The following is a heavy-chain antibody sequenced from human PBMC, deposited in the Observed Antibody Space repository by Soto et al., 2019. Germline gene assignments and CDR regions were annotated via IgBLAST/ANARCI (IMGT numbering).Heavy chain of an antibody. CDR1: GGSISSSSYS. J-gene: IGHJ5*02. CDR2: IYYSGRT. V-gene: IGHV4-39*07. CDR3: ARDHPPGPSYSSSWYGNWFDP. D-gene: IGHD6-13*01. Sequence: SETLSLTCSVPGGSISSSSYSWGWIRQPPGKGLEWIGTIYYSGRTYYTPSNKSRVTMSVDTSKSQSSLKLSSVTAADTAVYYCARDHPPGPSYSSSWYGNWFDPWGQGTLVTVSS.